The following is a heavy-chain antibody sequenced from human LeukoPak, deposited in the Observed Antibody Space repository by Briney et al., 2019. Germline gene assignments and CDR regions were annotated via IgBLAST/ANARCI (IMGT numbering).Heavy chain of an antibody. D-gene: IGHD3-16*02. Sequence: PGGSLRRSCAASGRTFSSYAMSWARQPPGKGLEWVSAISGSGENTNYADSVKGRFTMSRDNSRNMLYLQMNSLRDEDKAKYYCGKTVSGSYSYQGGDYWGQGTLVTVSS. CDR2: ISGSGENT. J-gene: IGHJ4*02. CDR1: GRTFSSYA. V-gene: IGHV3-23*01. CDR3: GKTVSGSYSYQGGDY.